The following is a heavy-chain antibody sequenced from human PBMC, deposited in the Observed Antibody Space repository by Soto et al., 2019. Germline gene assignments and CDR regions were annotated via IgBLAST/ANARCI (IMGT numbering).Heavy chain of an antibody. CDR3: AKNNLYCSSTNCFLFDY. CDR2: IKQDGSEK. J-gene: IGHJ4*02. D-gene: IGHD2-2*01. Sequence: EVQLVECGGCLVQPGGSLRLSYAASGFTFSGYWMSWVSQAPGNGLEWVANIKQDGSEKYYVDSVKGRFTISRDNAKNSLYLLMNRLRAEETAVYYSAKNNLYCSSTNCFLFDYLGQGTLVSVSS. CDR1: GFTFSGYW. V-gene: IGHV3-7*01.